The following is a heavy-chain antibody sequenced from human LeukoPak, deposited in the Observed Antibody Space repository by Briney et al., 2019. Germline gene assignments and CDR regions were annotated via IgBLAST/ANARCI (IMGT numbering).Heavy chain of an antibody. V-gene: IGHV3-21*01. CDR2: IGGTSSSL. CDR1: GFTFSIYS. CDR3: AKEAGQDYGALDAFDV. J-gene: IGHJ3*01. Sequence: GGSLRLSCAASGFTFSIYSMNWVRQAPGKGLEWVSSIGGTSSSLYYAESVKGRFTISRDNARNSLYLQMNSLRAEDTAVYYCAKEAGQDYGALDAFDVWGQGTMVTVSS. D-gene: IGHD4-17*01.